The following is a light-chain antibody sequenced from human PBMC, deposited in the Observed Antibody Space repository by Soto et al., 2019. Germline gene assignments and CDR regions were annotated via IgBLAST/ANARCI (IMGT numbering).Light chain of an antibody. CDR2: RHN. V-gene: IGLV1-47*01. CDR1: SSNIGSNY. CDR3: ATWDDSLSGVV. J-gene: IGLJ2*01. Sequence: QSVLTQPPSASGTPGRRVTISCSGSSSNIGSNYVYWYHQLPGTAPKLLIYRHNQRPSGVPDRFSGSKSGTSASLAISGLRSEDEADYYCATWDDSLSGVVFGGGTKLTVL.